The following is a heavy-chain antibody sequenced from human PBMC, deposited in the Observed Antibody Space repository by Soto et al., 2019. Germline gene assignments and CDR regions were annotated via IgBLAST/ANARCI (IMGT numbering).Heavy chain of an antibody. D-gene: IGHD2-15*01. V-gene: IGHV4-38-2*02. J-gene: IGHJ5*02. Sequence: SETLSLTCAVSGYSISSGYYWGWIRQPPGKGLEWIGSIYHSGSTYYNPSLKSRVTISVDTSKNQFSLKLSSVTAADTAVYYCARDGGCSGGSCYRRLDPWGQGTLVTVSS. CDR2: IYHSGST. CDR1: GYSISSGYY. CDR3: ARDGGCSGGSCYRRLDP.